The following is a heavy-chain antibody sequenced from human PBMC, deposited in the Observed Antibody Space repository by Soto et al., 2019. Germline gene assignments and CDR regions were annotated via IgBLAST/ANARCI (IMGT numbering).Heavy chain of an antibody. D-gene: IGHD3-3*01. CDR2: IYSGGST. Sequence: GGSLRLSCAASGFTVSSNYMSWVRQAPGKGLEWVSVIYSGGSTYYADSVKGRFTISRDNSKNTLYLQMNSLRAEDTAVYYCAHSRGYDFWSGSPPYYYYYMDVWGKGTTVTVSS. J-gene: IGHJ6*03. V-gene: IGHV3-66*01. CDR3: AHSRGYDFWSGSPPYYYYYMDV. CDR1: GFTVSSNY.